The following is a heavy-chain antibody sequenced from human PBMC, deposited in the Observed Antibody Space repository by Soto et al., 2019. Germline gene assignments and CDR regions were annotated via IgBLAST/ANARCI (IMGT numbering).Heavy chain of an antibody. J-gene: IGHJ5*02. CDR2: ISAFTGEA. CDR3: ARDGHMTTVTFDP. Sequence: QVQLVQSGAEMRVPGASVKVSCKASGYTFSNFGVSWVRQAPGQGLEWMAYISAFTGEAGYAQNLQDRVTVTIDTSTSTAYMDLRNLRYDDTAVYYCARDGHMTTVTFDPWGQGTLVTVSS. V-gene: IGHV1-18*01. CDR1: GYTFSNFG. D-gene: IGHD4-17*01.